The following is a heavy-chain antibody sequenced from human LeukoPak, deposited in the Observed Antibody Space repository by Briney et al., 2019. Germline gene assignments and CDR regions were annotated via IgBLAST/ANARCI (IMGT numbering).Heavy chain of an antibody. CDR1: GGSFSGYY. V-gene: IGHV4-34*01. CDR2: INHSGST. CDR3: ATIVVAGFDAFDI. Sequence: AETLSLTCAVYGGSFSGYYWSWIRQPPGKGLEWIGEINHSGSTNYNPSLKSRVTISVHTSKNQFSLKLSSVTAADTAVYYCATIVVAGFDAFDIWGQGTMVTVSS. J-gene: IGHJ3*02. D-gene: IGHD6-19*01.